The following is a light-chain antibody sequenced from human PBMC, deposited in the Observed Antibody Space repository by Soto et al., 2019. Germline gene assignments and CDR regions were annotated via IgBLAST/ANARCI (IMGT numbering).Light chain of an antibody. CDR3: QQYNTYPVT. J-gene: IGKJ2*01. Sequence: DIQMTQSPSTLSASVGDRVTITCRASQSITNWLAWYQQKPGKAPKLLIYDASTLESGVPSRFSGSGSGTEFTLTISSLQPDDFATFYCQQYNTYPVTFGQGTKVDIK. CDR1: QSITNW. V-gene: IGKV1-5*01. CDR2: DAS.